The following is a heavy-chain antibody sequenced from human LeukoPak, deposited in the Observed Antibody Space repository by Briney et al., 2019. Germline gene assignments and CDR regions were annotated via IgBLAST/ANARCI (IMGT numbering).Heavy chain of an antibody. Sequence: PSETLSLTCTVSGGSISSYYWSWIRQPPGKGLEWIGYIYYSGSTNYNPSLKSRVTISVDTSKNQFSLKLSSVTAADTAVYYCAGDFETNLDYWGQGTLVTVSS. J-gene: IGHJ4*02. D-gene: IGHD5-24*01. V-gene: IGHV4-59*01. CDR3: AGDFETNLDY. CDR1: GGSISSYY. CDR2: IYYSGST.